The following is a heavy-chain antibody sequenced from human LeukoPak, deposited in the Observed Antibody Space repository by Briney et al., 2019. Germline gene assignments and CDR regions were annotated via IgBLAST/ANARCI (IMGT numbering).Heavy chain of an antibody. V-gene: IGHV3-33*01. Sequence: GGSLRLSCAASGFTFSSYGMHWVRQAPGKGLEWVAVIWYDGSNKYYADSVKGRFTISRDNSKNTLYLQMNSLRAEDTAVYYXXRDLKGYFDYWGQGTLVTVSS. CDR1: GFTFSSYG. J-gene: IGHJ4*02. CDR2: IWYDGSNK. CDR3: XRDLKGYFDY. D-gene: IGHD5-24*01.